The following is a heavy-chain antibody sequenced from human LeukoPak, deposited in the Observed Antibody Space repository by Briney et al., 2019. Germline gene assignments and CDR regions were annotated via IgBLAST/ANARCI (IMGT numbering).Heavy chain of an antibody. J-gene: IGHJ4*02. Sequence: GGSVRLSCPASGFTFSSYALHGVRQAPGKGLAGVAVISYDGSNKYYADSVNRRFTISRDNSKNTLYLQMNSLRAEDTAVYYCARDLYYDSSVPYFDYWGQGTLVTVSS. D-gene: IGHD3-22*01. CDR2: ISYDGSNK. V-gene: IGHV3-30*04. CDR1: GFTFSSYA. CDR3: ARDLYYDSSVPYFDY.